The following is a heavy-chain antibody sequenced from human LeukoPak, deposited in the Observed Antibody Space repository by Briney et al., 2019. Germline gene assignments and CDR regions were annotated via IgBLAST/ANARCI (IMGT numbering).Heavy chain of an antibody. D-gene: IGHD3-22*01. J-gene: IGHJ4*02. CDR2: IKQDGSEK. V-gene: IGHV3-7*01. CDR3: ARGINYYDSSSFYDSFDY. CDR1: GFTFSNYW. Sequence: PGGSLRLSCAASGFTFSNYWMSWVRQAPGKGLEWVANIKQDGSEKYYVDSVKGRFTISRDNAKNSLYLQMNSLRAEDTAVYFCARGINYYDSSSFYDSFDYWGQGALVTVSS.